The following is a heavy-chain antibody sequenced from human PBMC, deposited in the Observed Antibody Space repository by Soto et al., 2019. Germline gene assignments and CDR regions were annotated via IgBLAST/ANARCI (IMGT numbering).Heavy chain of an antibody. V-gene: IGHV3-7*04. J-gene: IGHJ4*02. Sequence: GGSLRLSCEISGFLFSSYWMSWVRQAPGKGLEWVAHINQDGNEKYYVDSVKGRFTISRDNAKNSLYPQMNTLRAEDTAVYYCVRDYDDNGWGAYWGQGTLVTVSS. CDR2: INQDGNEK. CDR1: GFLFSSYW. D-gene: IGHD3-16*01. CDR3: VRDYDDNGWGAY.